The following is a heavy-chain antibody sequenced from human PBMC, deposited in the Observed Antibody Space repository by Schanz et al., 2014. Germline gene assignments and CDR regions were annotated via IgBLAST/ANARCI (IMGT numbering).Heavy chain of an antibody. CDR2: INAGTGNT. Sequence: QVQLVQSGAEVKKPGSSVKVSCKASGYTFSSYTISWARQAPGQRLEWMGWINAGTGNTEYSQKFQGRVTITRDTLASTAYMEVSSLRSEDTAVYYCARSGSSNWYFFDYWGQGTLVTVSS. J-gene: IGHJ4*02. CDR1: GYTFSSYT. CDR3: ARSGSSNWYFFDY. D-gene: IGHD6-13*01. V-gene: IGHV1-3*01.